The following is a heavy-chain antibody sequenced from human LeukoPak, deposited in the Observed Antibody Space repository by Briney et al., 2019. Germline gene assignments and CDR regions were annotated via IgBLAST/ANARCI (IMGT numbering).Heavy chain of an antibody. V-gene: IGHV3-23*01. CDR2: ISGSGGST. D-gene: IGHD2-2*02. CDR1: GFTFSSYA. J-gene: IGHJ3*02. Sequence: GGSLRLSCAASGFTFSSYAMSWVRQAPGKGLEWVSAISGSGGSTYYADSVKGRFTISRDNSKNTLYLQMNSLRAEDTAVYYCAKRYCSSTSCYIGAFDIWGQGTMVTVSS. CDR3: AKRYCSSTSCYIGAFDI.